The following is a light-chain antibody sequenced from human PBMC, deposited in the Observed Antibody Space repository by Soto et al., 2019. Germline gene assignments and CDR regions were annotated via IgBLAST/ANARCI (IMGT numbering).Light chain of an antibody. V-gene: IGKV1-5*03. J-gene: IGKJ1*01. CDR3: QQYHNYWT. CDR2: KTS. Sequence: DIQMTQSPSTLSASVGDRVTIPCRASQSISSWLAWYQQKPGKAPKLLIYKTSTLESGVPSRFSGSGSGTEFTLTISGLQPDDFATYYCQQYHNYWTFGQGTKVEIK. CDR1: QSISSW.